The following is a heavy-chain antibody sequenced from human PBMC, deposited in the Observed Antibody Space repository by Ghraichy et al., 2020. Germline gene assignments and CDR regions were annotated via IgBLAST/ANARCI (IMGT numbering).Heavy chain of an antibody. Sequence: SETLSLTCTVSGGSISSSSYYWGWIRQPPGKGLEWIGSIYYSGSTYYNPSLKSRVTISVDTSKNQFSLKLSSVTAADTAVYYCARDRGHYYDSSGYSNFDYWGQGTLVTVSS. J-gene: IGHJ4*02. CDR2: IYYSGST. CDR1: GGSISSSSYY. CDR3: ARDRGHYYDSSGYSNFDY. D-gene: IGHD3-22*01. V-gene: IGHV4-39*07.